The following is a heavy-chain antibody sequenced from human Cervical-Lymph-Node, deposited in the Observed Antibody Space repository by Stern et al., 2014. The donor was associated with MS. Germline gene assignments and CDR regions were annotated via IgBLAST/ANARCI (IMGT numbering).Heavy chain of an antibody. CDR2: ILSIFGTP. J-gene: IGHJ4*02. CDR3: AREFNYDVSGYYFYY. CDR1: GGTFSSYG. Sequence: VQLVESGAEVKKPGSSVKVSCKASGGTFSSYGISWVRQAPGQGLEWMGGILSIFGTPNYAQKFQGRVTITADESTSTAYMELSSLRSEDTAVYYCAREFNYDVSGYYFYYWGQGTLVTVSS. D-gene: IGHD3-22*01. V-gene: IGHV1-69*01.